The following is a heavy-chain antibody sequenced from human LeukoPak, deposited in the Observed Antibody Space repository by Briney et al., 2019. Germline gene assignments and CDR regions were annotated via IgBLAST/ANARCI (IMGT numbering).Heavy chain of an antibody. J-gene: IGHJ4*02. Sequence: SETLSLTCTVSGGSISSYYWSWIRQPPGKGLEWIGYIYYSGSTNYNPSLKSRVTISVDTSKNQFSLKLSSVTAADTAVYYCARAQNDMHPAAWGQGTLVTVSS. D-gene: IGHD3-9*01. CDR3: ARAQNDMHPAA. V-gene: IGHV4-59*12. CDR2: IYYSGST. CDR1: GGSISSYY.